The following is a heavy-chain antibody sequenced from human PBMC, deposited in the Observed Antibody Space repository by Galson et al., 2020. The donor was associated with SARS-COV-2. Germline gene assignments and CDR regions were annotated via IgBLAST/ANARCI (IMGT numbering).Heavy chain of an antibody. Sequence: TGGSLRLSCAASGFTVSGNYMCWVRQAPGKGLEWVSGIYSGGSTSYADSVKGRFTISRDNTKNTLHLQMNSLRAEDTAVYYCARDGRAYWDYYHGMDDAGQGTTVTVSS. D-gene: IGHD3-16*01. V-gene: IGHV3-66*01. CDR3: ARDGRAYWDYYHGMDD. CDR1: GFTVSGNY. J-gene: IGHJ6*02. CDR2: IYSGGST.